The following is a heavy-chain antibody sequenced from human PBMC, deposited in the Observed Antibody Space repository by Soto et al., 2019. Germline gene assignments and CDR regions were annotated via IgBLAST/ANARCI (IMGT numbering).Heavy chain of an antibody. CDR2: IYYSGST. CDR1: GGSISSSSSY. D-gene: IGHD4-17*01. J-gene: IGHJ4*02. Sequence: QLQLQESGPGLVKPSETLSLTCTVSGGSISSSSSYWGWIRQPPGKGLEWIGSIYYSGSTYYNPSLKSRVTISVDTSKNQFSLKLSSVTAADTAVYYCASSTTVTTGHVIWGQGTLVTVSS. V-gene: IGHV4-39*01. CDR3: ASSTTVTTGHVI.